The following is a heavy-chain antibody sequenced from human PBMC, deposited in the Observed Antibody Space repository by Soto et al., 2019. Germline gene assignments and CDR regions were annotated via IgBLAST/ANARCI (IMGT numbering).Heavy chain of an antibody. CDR1: GGSFSGFY. Sequence: QVELQQGGAGLLRPSETLSLTCVVYGGSFSGFYWSWIRHPPGRGLEWIGQISHSGGTNYSPSLNSRVTISAATSQFSLELTSVTAADTAVYYCVAFWSTYGDVYWGQGTLVTVSS. J-gene: IGHJ4*02. D-gene: IGHD3-3*01. CDR3: VAFWSTYGDVY. CDR2: ISHSGGT. V-gene: IGHV4-34*01.